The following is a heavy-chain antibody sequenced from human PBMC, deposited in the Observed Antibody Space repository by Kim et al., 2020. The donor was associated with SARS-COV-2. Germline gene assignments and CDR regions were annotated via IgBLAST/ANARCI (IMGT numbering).Heavy chain of an antibody. Sequence: AGSVKGRLTISRDNSKNALYLQMNSLRAEGTAVYYCAKERKQWLVMGFDPWGQGTLVTVSS. CDR3: AKERKQWLVMGFDP. D-gene: IGHD6-19*01. V-gene: IGHV3-23*01. J-gene: IGHJ5*02.